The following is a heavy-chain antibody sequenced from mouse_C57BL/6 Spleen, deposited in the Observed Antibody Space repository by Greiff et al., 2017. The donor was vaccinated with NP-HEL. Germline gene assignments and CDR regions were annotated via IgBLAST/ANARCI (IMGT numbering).Heavy chain of an antibody. V-gene: IGHV1-52*01. CDR1: GYTFTSYW. D-gene: IGHD3-2*02. J-gene: IGHJ3*01. CDR2: IDPSDSET. Sequence: QVQLQQPGAELVRPGSSVKLSCKASGYTFTSYWMHWVKQRPIQGLEWIGNIDPSDSETHYNQKFKDKATLTVDKSSSTAYMQLSSLTSEDSAVYYCARSGGDKTAQAAWFAYWGQGTLVTVSA. CDR3: ARSGGDKTAQAAWFAY.